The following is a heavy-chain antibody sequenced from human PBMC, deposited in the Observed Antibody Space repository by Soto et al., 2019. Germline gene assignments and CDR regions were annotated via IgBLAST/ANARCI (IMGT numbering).Heavy chain of an antibody. CDR1: GFTFSNAW. J-gene: IGHJ6*03. V-gene: IGHV3-15*01. CDR3: TTDPGYCSSTSCPFTDYYYYYYMDV. Sequence: GGSLRLSCAASGFTFSNAWMSWVRQAPGKGLEWVGRIKSKTDGGTTDYAAPVKGRLPISRDDSKNTLYLQMNSLKTEDTAVYYCTTDPGYCSSTSCPFTDYYYYYYMDVWGKGTTVTVSS. CDR2: IKSKTDGGTT. D-gene: IGHD2-2*01.